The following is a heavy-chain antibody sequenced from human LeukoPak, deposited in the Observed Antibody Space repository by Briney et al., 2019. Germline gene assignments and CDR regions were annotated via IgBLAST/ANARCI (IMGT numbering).Heavy chain of an antibody. Sequence: GSLRLSCSSSGFTFGDFGMSWFRQAPGKGPEWVGFIRSKVYGGATEYAASVKGRLIISRDDSKSIAYLQMNSLETEDTAVYYCSRSRRVLCTGACYSFDYWGQGTLVTVSS. D-gene: IGHD2-8*02. CDR1: GFTFGDFG. V-gene: IGHV3-49*03. CDR3: SRSRRVLCTGACYSFDY. J-gene: IGHJ4*02. CDR2: IRSKVYGGAT.